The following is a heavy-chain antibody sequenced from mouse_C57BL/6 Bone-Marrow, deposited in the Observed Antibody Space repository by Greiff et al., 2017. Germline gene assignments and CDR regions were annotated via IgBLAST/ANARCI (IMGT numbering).Heavy chain of an antibody. J-gene: IGHJ1*03. CDR2: INPYNGGT. Sequence: EVQLQQSGPVLVKPGASVKMSCKASGYTFTDYYMNWVKQSHGKSLEWIGVINPYNGGTSYNQKFKGKATLTVDKSSSTAYMELNSLTSEDSAVYYCARRYYSNYEGYFDVWGTGTTVTVSS. V-gene: IGHV1-19*01. CDR1: GYTFTDYY. D-gene: IGHD2-5*01. CDR3: ARRYYSNYEGYFDV.